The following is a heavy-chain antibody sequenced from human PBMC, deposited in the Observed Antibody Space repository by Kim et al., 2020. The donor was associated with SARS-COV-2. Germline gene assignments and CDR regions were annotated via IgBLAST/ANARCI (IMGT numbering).Heavy chain of an antibody. CDR3: ASLFSGYYSVNAFDI. CDR1: GFTVSSNY. Sequence: GGSLRLSCAASGFTVSSNYMSWVRQAPGKGLEWVPVIYSGGSTYYADPVKGRFTISRHNSKTTLYLQMNSLRAEDTAVYYCASLFSGYYSVNAFDIWGQGTMVTVSS. D-gene: IGHD3-22*01. V-gene: IGHV3-53*04. J-gene: IGHJ3*02. CDR2: IYSGGST.